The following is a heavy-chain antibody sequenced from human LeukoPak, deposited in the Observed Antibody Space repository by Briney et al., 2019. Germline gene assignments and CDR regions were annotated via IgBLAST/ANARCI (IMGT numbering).Heavy chain of an antibody. Sequence: SETLSLTCAVYGGSFSGYYWSWIRQPPGKGLEWIGSIYYSGSTYYNPSLKSRVTISVDMSKNQFSLKMISVTAADTAVYYCARESGAAGGFDYWGQGTLVTVSS. D-gene: IGHD6-13*01. CDR1: GGSFSGYY. CDR2: IYYSGST. V-gene: IGHV4-34*01. J-gene: IGHJ4*02. CDR3: ARESGAAGGFDY.